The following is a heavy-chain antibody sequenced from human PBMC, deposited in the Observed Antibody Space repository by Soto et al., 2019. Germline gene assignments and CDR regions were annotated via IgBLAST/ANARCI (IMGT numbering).Heavy chain of an antibody. D-gene: IGHD3-10*01. V-gene: IGHV4-61*01. J-gene: IGHJ4*02. CDR1: GGSVSSGSYY. Sequence: SETLSLTCTVSGGSVSSGSYYWGWIRQPPGKGLEWIGYIYYSGSTNYNPSLKSRVTISVDTSKNQFSLKLSSVTAADTAVYYCAREKYYYGSGSFIDYWGQGTLVTVSS. CDR2: IYYSGST. CDR3: AREKYYYGSGSFIDY.